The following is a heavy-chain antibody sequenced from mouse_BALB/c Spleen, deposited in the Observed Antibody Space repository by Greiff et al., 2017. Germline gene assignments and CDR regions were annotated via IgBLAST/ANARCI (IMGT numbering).Heavy chain of an antibody. J-gene: IGHJ4*01. D-gene: IGHD1-1*01. CDR2: IYPSDSYT. V-gene: IGHV1-69*02. Sequence: QVQLQQPGAELVRPGASVKLSCKASGYTFTSYWINWVKQRPGQGLEWIGNIYPSDSYTNYNQKFKDKATLTVDKSSSTAYMQLSSPTSEDSAVYYCTRLSLNYYGSSYGDYAMDYWGQGTSVTVSS. CDR1: GYTFTSYW. CDR3: TRLSLNYYGSSYGDYAMDY.